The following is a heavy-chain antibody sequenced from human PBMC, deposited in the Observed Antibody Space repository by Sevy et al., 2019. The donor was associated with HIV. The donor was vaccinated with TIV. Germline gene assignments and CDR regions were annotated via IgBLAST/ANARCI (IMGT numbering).Heavy chain of an antibody. CDR1: GYTFTSYD. J-gene: IGHJ6*02. V-gene: IGHV1-8*01. CDR2: MNPNSGNT. CDR3: ARGRGSGWDINYYYYGMDV. D-gene: IGHD6-19*01. Sequence: ASVKVSCKASGYTFTSYDINWVRQATGQGLEWMGWMNPNSGNTGYAQKFQGRVTMTRNTSISTAYMELSSLRSEDTAVYYCARGRGSGWDINYYYYGMDVWGQGTTVTVSS.